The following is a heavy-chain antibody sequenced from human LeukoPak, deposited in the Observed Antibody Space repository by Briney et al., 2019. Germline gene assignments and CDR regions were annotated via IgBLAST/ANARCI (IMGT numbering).Heavy chain of an antibody. CDR3: ARAKAAGSYDF. CDR2: THFSGSS. J-gene: IGHJ4*02. D-gene: IGHD6-13*01. V-gene: IGHV4-59*11. Sequence: PSETLPLTCSVSGSSIGRHYWTWIRQPPGKGLEWIGYTHFSGSSNYNPSLKSRATTSLDRAKNQISLTLTSVTAADTAVYFCARAKAAGSYDFWGQGTLVTVSS. CDR1: GSSIGRHY.